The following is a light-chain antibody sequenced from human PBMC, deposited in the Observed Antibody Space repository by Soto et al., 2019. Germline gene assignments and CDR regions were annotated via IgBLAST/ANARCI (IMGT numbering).Light chain of an antibody. CDR3: AAWDDSLNGLVV. J-gene: IGLJ2*01. CDR2: SNN. Sequence: QPVLTQPPSASGTPGQRVTISCSGSSSNIGSNTVNWYQQLPGTAPKLLIYSNNQRPSGVPDRFSGSESGTSASLAISGLQSEDEADYYCAAWDDSLNGLVVFGGGTKLTVL. CDR1: SSNIGSNT. V-gene: IGLV1-44*01.